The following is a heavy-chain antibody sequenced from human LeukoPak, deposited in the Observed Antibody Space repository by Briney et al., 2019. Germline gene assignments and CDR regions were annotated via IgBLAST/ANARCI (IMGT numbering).Heavy chain of an antibody. D-gene: IGHD5-12*01. CDR1: GFTFSSYA. J-gene: IGHJ4*02. V-gene: IGHV3-30-3*01. Sequence: PGRSLRLSCAASGFTFSSYAMHWVRQAPGKGLEWVAVISYDGSNKYYADSVKGRFTISRDNSKNTLYLQMNSLRAEDTAAYYCARGRHSGYDKIFDYWGQGTLVTVSS. CDR2: ISYDGSNK. CDR3: ARGRHSGYDKIFDY.